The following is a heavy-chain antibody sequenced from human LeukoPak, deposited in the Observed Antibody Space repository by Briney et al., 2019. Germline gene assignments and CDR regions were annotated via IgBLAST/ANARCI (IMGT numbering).Heavy chain of an antibody. CDR2: ISGSGGST. D-gene: IGHD2-8*01. J-gene: IGHJ4*02. V-gene: IGHV3-23*01. Sequence: HPGGSLRLSCAVSGLTFSRYAMSWVRQAPGKGLEWVSAISGSGGSTYYADSVKGRFTISRDNSKNTLYLQMNSLRAGDTAVYYCAKVLGSGILYLVVDYWGQGTLVTVSS. CDR3: AKVLGSGILYLVVDY. CDR1: GLTFSRYA.